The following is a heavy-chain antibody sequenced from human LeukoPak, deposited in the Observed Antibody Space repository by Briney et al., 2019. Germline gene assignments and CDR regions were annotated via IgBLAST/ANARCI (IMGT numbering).Heavy chain of an antibody. D-gene: IGHD4-23*01. Sequence: GGSLRLSCAASGFTFSQNAMSWVRQAPGKGLEWVSAIGGSDDRTDYADSVKGRFTISRDISKNTLYLQMNSLRAEDTAVYFCAKDLFRWAFDYWGQGTLVTFSS. CDR2: IGGSDDRT. V-gene: IGHV3-23*01. CDR3: AKDLFRWAFDY. J-gene: IGHJ4*02. CDR1: GFTFSQNA.